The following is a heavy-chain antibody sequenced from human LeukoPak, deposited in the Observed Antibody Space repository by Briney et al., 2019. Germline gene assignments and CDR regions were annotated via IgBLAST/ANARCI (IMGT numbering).Heavy chain of an antibody. CDR2: IKRKTAGGTI. V-gene: IGHV3-15*01. Sequence: NSGGSLRLSCAASGFTFSSYSMNWVRQAPGKGLEWVGRIKRKTAGGTIDYAAPVKGRFTISRDDSKNTLYLQMNSLKTEDTAVYYCATEYSVFAFDIWGQGTMVTVSS. CDR3: ATEYSVFAFDI. CDR1: GFTFSSYS. D-gene: IGHD5-12*01. J-gene: IGHJ3*02.